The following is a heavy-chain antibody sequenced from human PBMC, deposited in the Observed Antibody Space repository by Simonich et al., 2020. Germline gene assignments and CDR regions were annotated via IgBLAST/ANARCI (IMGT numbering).Heavy chain of an antibody. J-gene: IGHJ4*02. CDR1: GYTLPSYG. CDR2: SSAYNGNT. Sequence: QVQLVQSGAEVKKPGASVKVSCKASGYTLPSYGISWVRQAPGQGREGMGWSSAYNGNTNYAQKLQGRVTMPTDTSTSTAYMELRSRRSDDTAVYYCARASRGTWWYYYFDYWGQGTLVTVSS. CDR3: ARASRGTWWYYYFDY. V-gene: IGHV1-18*01. D-gene: IGHD2-15*01.